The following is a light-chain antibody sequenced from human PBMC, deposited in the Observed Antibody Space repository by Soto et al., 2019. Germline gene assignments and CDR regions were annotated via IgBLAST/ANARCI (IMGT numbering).Light chain of an antibody. Sequence: EIVMTQSPATLSVSPGERATLSCRASQSVSSNLAWYQQKPGQAPRLLIYGASTRATGIPARFSGSGSGTEFTLTISSLQSEDFAVYYCQQYHNWPGTFGQGTKVAIK. CDR3: QQYHNWPGT. V-gene: IGKV3-15*01. CDR1: QSVSSN. J-gene: IGKJ1*01. CDR2: GAS.